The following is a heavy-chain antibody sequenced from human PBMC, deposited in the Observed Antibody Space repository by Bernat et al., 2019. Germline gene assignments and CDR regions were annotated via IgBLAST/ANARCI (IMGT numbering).Heavy chain of an antibody. V-gene: IGHV4-59*08. CDR3: ARRPLVGGEKRGGFYFDY. J-gene: IGHJ4*02. D-gene: IGHD1-26*01. Sequence: QVQLQESGPGLVKPSETLSLTCTVSGGSISSYYWSWIRQPPGKGLEWIGYIYYSGGTNYNPSLKSRVTISVDTSKNQFSLKLSSVTAADTAVYYCARRPLVGGEKRGGFYFDYWGQGTLVTVSS. CDR1: GGSISSYY. CDR2: IYYSGGT.